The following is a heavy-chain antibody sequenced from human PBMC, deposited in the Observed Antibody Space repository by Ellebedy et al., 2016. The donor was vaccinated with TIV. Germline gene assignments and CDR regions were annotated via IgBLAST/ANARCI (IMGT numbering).Heavy chain of an antibody. V-gene: IGHV4-59*12. Sequence: SETLSLTXTVSGGSISSYYWSWIRQPPGKGLEWIGYIYYSGSTNYNPSLKSRVTISVDTSKNQFSLKLSSVTAADTAVYYCARVGWDTAMGYYYYYYMDVWGKGTTVTVSS. CDR2: IYYSGST. D-gene: IGHD5-18*01. CDR3: ARVGWDTAMGYYYYYYMDV. J-gene: IGHJ6*03. CDR1: GGSISSYY.